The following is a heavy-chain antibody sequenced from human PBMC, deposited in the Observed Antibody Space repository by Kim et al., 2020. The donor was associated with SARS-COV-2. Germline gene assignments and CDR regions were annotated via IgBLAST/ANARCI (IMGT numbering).Heavy chain of an antibody. J-gene: IGHJ4*02. Sequence: GGSLRLSCAASGFTFSSYAMSWVRQAPGKGLEWVSAISGSGGSTYYADSVKGRFTISRDNSKNTLYLQMNSLRAEDTAVYYCAKDQDTAMVTADMYFDYWGQGTLVTVSS. D-gene: IGHD5-18*01. V-gene: IGHV3-23*01. CDR1: GFTFSSYA. CDR3: AKDQDTAMVTADMYFDY. CDR2: ISGSGGST.